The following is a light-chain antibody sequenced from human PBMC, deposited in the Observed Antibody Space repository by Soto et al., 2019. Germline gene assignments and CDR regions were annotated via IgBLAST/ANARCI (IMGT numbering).Light chain of an antibody. Sequence: DIQMTQSPSSVSASVGDRVTITCRASQGISSWLAWYQQKPGKAPKLLIYKASSLESGVPSRFSGSGSGTEFTLIISGLQPDDSATYYCQQYTNTNNPWMFGQGTKVDIK. CDR3: QQYTNTNNPWM. V-gene: IGKV1-5*03. CDR2: KAS. J-gene: IGKJ1*01. CDR1: QGISSW.